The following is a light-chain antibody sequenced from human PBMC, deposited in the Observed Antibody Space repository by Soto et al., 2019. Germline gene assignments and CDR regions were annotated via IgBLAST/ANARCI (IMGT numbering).Light chain of an antibody. CDR3: QQYNNWPPIT. CDR1: QTVIRN. J-gene: IGKJ5*01. Sequence: EFVLTQSPGTLSLSPGERATPSCRASQTVIRNLAWYQQKPGQAPRLLIYGASTRATGIPARFSGSGSGTEFTLTISSLQSEDFAVYYCQQYNNWPPITFGQGTRLEI. CDR2: GAS. V-gene: IGKV3-15*01.